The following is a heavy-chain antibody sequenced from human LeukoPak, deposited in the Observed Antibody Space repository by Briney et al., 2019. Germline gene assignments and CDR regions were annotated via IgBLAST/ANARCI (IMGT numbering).Heavy chain of an antibody. CDR1: GFTVSSYA. Sequence: GGSLRLSCAASGFTVSSYAMHWVRQAPGKGLEWVAVISYDGSNKYYADSVKGRFTISRDNFKNTLYLQMNSLRAEDTAVYYCGVGATTANYWGQGTLVTVSS. CDR2: ISYDGSNK. CDR3: GVGATTANY. V-gene: IGHV3-30*04. J-gene: IGHJ4*02. D-gene: IGHD1-26*01.